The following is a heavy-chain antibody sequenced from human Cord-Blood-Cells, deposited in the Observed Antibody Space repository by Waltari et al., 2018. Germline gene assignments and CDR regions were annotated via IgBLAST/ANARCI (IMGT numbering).Heavy chain of an antibody. CDR3: ARRGYCSGGSCYGLYYFDY. CDR1: GGSISSSSYY. V-gene: IGHV4-39*01. J-gene: IGHJ4*02. CDR2: IYYSGST. D-gene: IGHD2-15*01. Sequence: QLQLQESGPGLVKPSETLSLTCTVSGGSISSSSYYWGWIRQPPGKGLEWIGSIYYSGSTYYNPALKSRVTISVDTSKNQFSLKRSSVTAADTAVYYCARRGYCSGGSCYGLYYFDYWGQGTLVTVSS.